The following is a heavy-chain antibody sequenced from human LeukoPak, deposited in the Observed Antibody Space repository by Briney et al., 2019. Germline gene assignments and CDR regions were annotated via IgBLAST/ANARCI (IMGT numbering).Heavy chain of an antibody. J-gene: IGHJ3*02. Sequence: TPSETLSLTCTVSGDSINDYYWSWIRQPPGKGLEWIGYIYYSGSTNYNPSLESRVTISVDTSKKQFSLRLSSVTAADTAMYYCARSYDSSGYYYVRYAFDIWGQGTMVTVSS. CDR1: GDSINDYY. CDR2: IYYSGST. CDR3: ARSYDSSGYYYVRYAFDI. V-gene: IGHV4-59*01. D-gene: IGHD3-22*01.